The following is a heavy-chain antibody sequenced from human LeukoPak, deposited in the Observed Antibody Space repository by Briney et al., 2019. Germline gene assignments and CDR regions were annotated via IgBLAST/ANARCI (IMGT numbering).Heavy chain of an antibody. D-gene: IGHD5-18*01. CDR1: GGSISSYY. CDR2: IYYSGST. V-gene: IGHV4-59*01. Sequence: SETLSLTCTVSGGSISSYYWSWLRQPPGKGLEWIGYIYYSGSTNYNPSLKSRVTISVDTSKNQFSLKLSSVTAADTAVYYCAREVDTAMVNWGQGTLVTVSS. J-gene: IGHJ1*01. CDR3: AREVDTAMVN.